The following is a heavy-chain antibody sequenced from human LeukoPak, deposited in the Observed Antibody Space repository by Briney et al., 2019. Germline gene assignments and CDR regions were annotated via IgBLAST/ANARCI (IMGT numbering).Heavy chain of an antibody. CDR3: ARDVGWDYDAFDI. J-gene: IGHJ3*02. V-gene: IGHV3-48*03. CDR2: ISSSGSTI. D-gene: IGHD6-19*01. CDR1: GFTFSSYE. Sequence: QAGGSLRLSCAASGFTFSSYEMNWVRQAPGKGLEWVSYISSSGSTIYYADSVKGRFTISRDNAKNSLYLQMNSLRAEDTALYYCARDVGWDYDAFDIWGQGTMVTVSS.